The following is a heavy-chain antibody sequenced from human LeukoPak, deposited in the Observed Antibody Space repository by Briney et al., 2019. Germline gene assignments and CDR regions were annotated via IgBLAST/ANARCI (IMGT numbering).Heavy chain of an antibody. J-gene: IGHJ4*02. CDR3: ARVGLGLGWSGYSRLADY. Sequence: GGSLRLSCAASGFTFSSYSMNWVRQAPGKGLEWVSYISSSSSTIYYADSVKGRFTISRDNAKNSLYLQMNSLRDEDTAVYYCARVGLGLGWSGYSRLADYWGQGTLVTVSS. D-gene: IGHD3-3*01. CDR1: GFTFSSYS. V-gene: IGHV3-48*02. CDR2: ISSSSSTI.